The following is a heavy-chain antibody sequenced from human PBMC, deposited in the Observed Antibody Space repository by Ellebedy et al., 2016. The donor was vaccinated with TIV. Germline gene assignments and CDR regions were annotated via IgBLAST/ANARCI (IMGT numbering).Heavy chain of an antibody. J-gene: IGHJ4*02. CDR2: IYYIWIT. CDR1: GGSISTFY. Sequence: MPGGSLRLSCNVSGGSISTFYWSRIRQPPGTGLEFIGYIYYIWITNYNHSLESRVAISIDTSENQFSLRLSSVTAADTAVYYCAAYYGGRFDYWGQGTLVTVSS. D-gene: IGHD4-23*01. CDR3: AAYYGGRFDY. V-gene: IGHV4-59*12.